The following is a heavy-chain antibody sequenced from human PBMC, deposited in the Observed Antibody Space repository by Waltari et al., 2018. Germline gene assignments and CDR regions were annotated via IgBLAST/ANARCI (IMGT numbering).Heavy chain of an antibody. CDR3: ASRLRGIDY. CDR2: IYTSGST. V-gene: IGHV4-61*02. Sequence: QVQLQESGPGLVEPSQTLSLTCTVSGGSISSGSYYWSWIRQPAGTGLEWIGRIYTSGSTNYNPSLKSRVTISVDTSKNQFSLKLSSVTAADTAVYYCASRLRGIDYWGQGTLVTVSS. D-gene: IGHD4-17*01. CDR1: GGSISSGSYY. J-gene: IGHJ4*02.